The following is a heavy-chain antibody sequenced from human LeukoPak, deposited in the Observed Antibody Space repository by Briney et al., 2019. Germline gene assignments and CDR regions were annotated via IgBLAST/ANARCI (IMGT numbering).Heavy chain of an antibody. D-gene: IGHD6-19*01. Sequence: GGSLRLSCAASGFTFSTYAMSWVRQAPGKGLEWVAGITGNGGNRYYADAVKGRFTTSRDNSRSTVYLQMNSLRAEDTALYYCAKDKSSSSSGWYLSDYWGQGTLVTVSS. CDR1: GFTFSTYA. CDR3: AKDKSSSSSGWYLSDY. V-gene: IGHV3-23*01. CDR2: ITGNGGNR. J-gene: IGHJ4*02.